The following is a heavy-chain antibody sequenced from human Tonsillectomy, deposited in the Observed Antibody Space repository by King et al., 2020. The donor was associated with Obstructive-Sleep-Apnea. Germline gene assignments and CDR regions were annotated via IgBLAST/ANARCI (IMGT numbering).Heavy chain of an antibody. V-gene: IGHV3-53*01. CDR1: GFIVNNHV. Sequence: VQLVESGGGLFSPEGSLRLSCAASGFIVNNHVMTWVRQAPGKGLEWVSLIYSGGDTHYADSVKGRFTISRDTSMNTLYLQMNSLRAEDTAVYYCAKMGSFIGYSCSWYNFDYWGQGTLVAVSS. CDR2: IYSGGDT. J-gene: IGHJ4*02. D-gene: IGHD6-13*01. CDR3: AKMGSFIGYSCSWYNFDY.